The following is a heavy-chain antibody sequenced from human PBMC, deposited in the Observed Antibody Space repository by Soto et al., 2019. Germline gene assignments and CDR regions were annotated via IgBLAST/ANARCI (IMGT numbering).Heavy chain of an antibody. V-gene: IGHV3-74*01. J-gene: IGHJ3*02. CDR3: IRDYGEAGSTNAFDI. CDR2: INSDGSGA. CDR1: GFTFSSFW. Sequence: GGSLRLSCAASGFTFSSFWMRWVRQAPGKGLVWVSRINSDGSGASYADFVEGRFTISRDNAKNTVDFQMNSLREEDTDVSYCIRDYGEAGSTNAFDIWGQGTMVTVSS. D-gene: IGHD3-10*01.